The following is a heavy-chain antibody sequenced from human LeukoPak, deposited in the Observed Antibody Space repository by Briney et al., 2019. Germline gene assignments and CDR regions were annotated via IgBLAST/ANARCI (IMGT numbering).Heavy chain of an antibody. J-gene: IGHJ5*02. CDR3: ARGEVVAAFAWFDP. CDR1: GGSISSYY. V-gene: IGHV4-59*01. D-gene: IGHD2-15*01. CDR2: IYYSGST. Sequence: PSETLSLTCTVSGGSISSYYWSWIRQPPGKGLEWIGYIYYSGSTNYNPSFKSRVTISVDTSKNQFSLKLSSVTAADTAVYYCARGEVVAAFAWFDPWGQGTLVTVSS.